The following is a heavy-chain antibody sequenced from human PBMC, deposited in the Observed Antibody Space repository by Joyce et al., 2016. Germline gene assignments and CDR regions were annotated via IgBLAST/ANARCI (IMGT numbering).Heavy chain of an antibody. J-gene: IGHJ4*02. D-gene: IGHD1-26*01. Sequence: EVQLVESGGALAQPGGSLTLSCAASGFTVNNYFMNWVRQVPGKGLVWPSRLKSDGKSISYADSVKGRFTFSRDSAKNMLYLQMNSLRVEDTAVYYCVREGEGAPGFPLSFFDTWGQGTLVTVSS. V-gene: IGHV3-74*01. CDR1: GFTVNNYF. CDR2: LKSDGKSI. CDR3: VREGEGAPGFPLSFFDT.